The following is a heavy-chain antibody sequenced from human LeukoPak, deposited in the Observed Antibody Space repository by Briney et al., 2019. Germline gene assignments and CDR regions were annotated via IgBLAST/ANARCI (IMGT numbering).Heavy chain of an antibody. CDR1: GYTFTDYY. D-gene: IGHD6-19*01. CDR2: FDPEDGET. Sequence: ASLKVSCKASGYTFTDYYLHWVRHAPGKGLEWMGDFDPEDGETIYAQKSQGRVTMTEDTSTDTAYMELSSLGSEDTAVYYCAPAPGRQWLVLPLDYWGQGTLVTVSS. V-gene: IGHV1-24*01. J-gene: IGHJ4*02. CDR3: APAPGRQWLVLPLDY.